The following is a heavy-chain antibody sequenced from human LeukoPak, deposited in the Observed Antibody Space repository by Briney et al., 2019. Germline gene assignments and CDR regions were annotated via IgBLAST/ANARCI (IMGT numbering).Heavy chain of an antibody. CDR2: MNPTSGGT. CDR1: GYTFTGYY. CDR3: AREGYHRPAWFDP. J-gene: IGHJ5*02. V-gene: IGHV1-2*02. D-gene: IGHD5-18*01. Sequence: GASVKVSRKASGYTFTGYYIHWVRQAPGQGLEWMGWMNPTSGGTNYAEKFQGRVTMTRDTSIITAYMELSSLRSDDTAVYYCAREGYHRPAWFDPWGQGTLVTVSS.